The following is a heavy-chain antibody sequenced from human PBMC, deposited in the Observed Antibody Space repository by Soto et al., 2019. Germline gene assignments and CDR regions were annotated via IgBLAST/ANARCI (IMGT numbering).Heavy chain of an antibody. CDR3: ARRLLKGGGYHFYFQDV. CDR2: IYYSGST. J-gene: IGHJ6*03. CDR1: GGSISSYY. Sequence: SETLSLTCTVSGGSISSYYWSWIRQPPGKGLEWIGYIYYSGSTNYNPSLKSRVTISVDTSKNQFSLKLSSVTAADTAVYYCARRLLKGGGYHFYFQDVRGKGTTVIVSS. V-gene: IGHV4-59*08. D-gene: IGHD3-16*01.